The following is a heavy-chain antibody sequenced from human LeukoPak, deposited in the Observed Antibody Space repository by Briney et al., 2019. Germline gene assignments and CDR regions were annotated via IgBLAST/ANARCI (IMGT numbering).Heavy chain of an antibody. CDR3: ARRAYYYYGMDV. Sequence: ASVKVSCKASGYTFTSYDINWVRQATGQGLEWMGWMNPNSGNTGYAQKFQGRVTTTRNTSISTAYMELSSLRSEDTAVYYCARRAYYYYGMDVWGQGTTVTVSS. J-gene: IGHJ6*02. CDR2: MNPNSGNT. CDR1: GYTFTSYD. V-gene: IGHV1-8*01.